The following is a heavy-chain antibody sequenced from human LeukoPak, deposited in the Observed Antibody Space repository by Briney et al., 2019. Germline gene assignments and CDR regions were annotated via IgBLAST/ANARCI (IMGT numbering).Heavy chain of an antibody. CDR1: GYTFTGYY. D-gene: IGHD1-1*01. V-gene: IGHV1-2*02. J-gene: IGHJ4*02. Sequence: GASVKVSCKASGYTFTGYYMHWVRQAPGQGLEWMGWINPNSGGTNYAQKFQGRVTMTRDTSISTAYMELSRLRSDDTAVYHCATIPYLAVNRVQNPEFDYWGQGTLVTVSS. CDR3: ATIPYLAVNRVQNPEFDY. CDR2: INPNSGGT.